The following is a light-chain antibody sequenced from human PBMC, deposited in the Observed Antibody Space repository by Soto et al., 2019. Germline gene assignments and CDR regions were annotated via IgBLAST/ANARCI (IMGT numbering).Light chain of an antibody. CDR3: QQYSSSLWT. Sequence: VMTQSPATLSVSPGERATLSCRASQSLRSSLAWYQQKPGQAPRLLIYGASTRATGIPDRFRGSGSGTGFTLTISSLEPEDFAVYYCQQYSSSLWTFGQGTKVDIK. CDR2: GAS. CDR1: QSLRSS. V-gene: IGKV3-15*01. J-gene: IGKJ1*01.